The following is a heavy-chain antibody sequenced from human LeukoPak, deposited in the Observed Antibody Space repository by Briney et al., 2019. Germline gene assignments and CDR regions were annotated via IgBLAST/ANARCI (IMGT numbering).Heavy chain of an antibody. Sequence: SETLSLTCTVSGGSISSYYWSRIQQPPGKGLEWIGYIYYSGTTNYNPYLKSRVTISVDTSKNQFSMKLRSVTAADTAVYYCARGGWSAFDIWGQGTMVTVSS. D-gene: IGHD3-10*01. CDR1: GGSISSYY. V-gene: IGHV4-59*01. J-gene: IGHJ3*02. CDR3: ARGGWSAFDI. CDR2: IYYSGTT.